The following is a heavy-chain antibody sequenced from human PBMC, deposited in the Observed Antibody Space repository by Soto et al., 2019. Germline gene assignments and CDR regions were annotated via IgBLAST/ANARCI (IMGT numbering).Heavy chain of an antibody. J-gene: IGHJ4*02. CDR2: ISGSGGST. CDR1: GFIFSDST. CDR3: AKGKSSTSSY. D-gene: IGHD2-2*01. Sequence: GGSLRLSCSASGFIFSDSTIYWFRQAPGKGLEWVSAISGSGGSTYYADSVKGRFTISRDNSKNTLYLQMNSLRAEDTAVYYCAKGKSSTSSYWGQGTLVTVS. V-gene: IGHV3-23*01.